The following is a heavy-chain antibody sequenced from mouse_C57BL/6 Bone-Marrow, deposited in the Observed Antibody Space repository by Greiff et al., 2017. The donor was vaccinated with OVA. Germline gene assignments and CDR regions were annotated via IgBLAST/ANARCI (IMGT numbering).Heavy chain of an antibody. D-gene: IGHD3-3*01. CDR1: GFTFSSYA. J-gene: IGHJ2*01. Sequence: EVKLMESGGGLVKPGGSLKLSCAASGFTFSSYAMSWVRQTPEKRLEWVATISDGGSSTYYPDNVKGRFTISRDNAKNNLYLQMSHLKSEDTAMYYCARDRDYFDYWGQGTTLTVSS. CDR3: ARDRDYFDY. V-gene: IGHV5-4*01. CDR2: ISDGGSST.